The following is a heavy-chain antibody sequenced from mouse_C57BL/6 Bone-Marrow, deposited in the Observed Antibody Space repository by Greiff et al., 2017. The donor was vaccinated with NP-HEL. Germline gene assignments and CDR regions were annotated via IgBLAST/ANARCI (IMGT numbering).Heavy chain of an antibody. D-gene: IGHD2-3*01. CDR3: AREDDGYYAMDY. Sequence: EVQVLQSGGGLVKPGGSLKLSCAASGFTFSSYTMSWVRQTPEKRLEWVATISGGGGNTYYPDSVKGRFTISRDNAKNTLYLQMSSLKSEDTALYYCAREDDGYYAMDYWGQGTSVTVSS. CDR1: GFTFSSYT. J-gene: IGHJ4*01. CDR2: ISGGGGNT. V-gene: IGHV5-9*01.